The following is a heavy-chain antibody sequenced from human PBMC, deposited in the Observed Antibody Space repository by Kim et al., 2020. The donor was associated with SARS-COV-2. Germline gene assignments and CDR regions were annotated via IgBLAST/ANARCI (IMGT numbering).Heavy chain of an antibody. CDR2: SGTT. V-gene: IGHV4-34*01. Sequence: SGTTPYNQSLKSRVTISLDTSKNQFSLNLNSVTAADTAVYYCARARAFDIWGQGTMVTVSS. J-gene: IGHJ3*02. CDR3: ARARAFDI.